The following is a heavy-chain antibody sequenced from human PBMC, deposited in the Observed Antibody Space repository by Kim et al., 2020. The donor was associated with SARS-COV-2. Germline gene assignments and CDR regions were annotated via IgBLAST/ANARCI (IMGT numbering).Heavy chain of an antibody. Sequence: SETLSLTCAVYGGSFSGYYWSWIRQPPGKGLEWIGEINHSGSTNYNPSLKSRVTISVDTSKNQFSLKLSSVTAADTAVYYCARAVVVPAAIGGYYYYYMDVWGKGTTVTVSS. CDR3: ARAVVVPAAIGGYYYYYMDV. J-gene: IGHJ6*03. D-gene: IGHD2-2*02. CDR1: GGSFSGYY. CDR2: INHSGST. V-gene: IGHV4-34*01.